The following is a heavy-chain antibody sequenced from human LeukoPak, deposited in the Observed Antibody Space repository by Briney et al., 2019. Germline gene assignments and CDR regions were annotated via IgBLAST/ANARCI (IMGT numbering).Heavy chain of an antibody. J-gene: IGHJ4*02. CDR3: ARDEGDSSGYYPFFDY. CDR1: GFTFSSYS. D-gene: IGHD3-22*01. CDR2: ISSSSSTI. Sequence: GGSLRLSCAASGFTFSSYSMNWVRQAPGKGLEWVSYISSSSSTIYYADSVKGRFPISRDNAKNSLYLQMNSLRAEDTAVYYCARDEGDSSGYYPFFDYWGQGTLVTVSS. V-gene: IGHV3-48*01.